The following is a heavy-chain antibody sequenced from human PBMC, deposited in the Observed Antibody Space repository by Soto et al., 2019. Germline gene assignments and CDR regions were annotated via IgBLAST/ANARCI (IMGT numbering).Heavy chain of an antibody. D-gene: IGHD2-8*01. CDR2: ISWNSGSI. J-gene: IGHJ6*03. V-gene: IGHV3-9*01. Sequence: GGSLRLSCAASGFTFDDYAMHWVRQAPGKGLEWVSGISWNSGSIGYADSVKGRFTISRDNAKNSLYLQMNSLRAEDTALYYCAKGPGYCTNGVCYERRYYYYYMDVWGKGTTVTVSS. CDR3: AKGPGYCTNGVCYERRYYYYYMDV. CDR1: GFTFDDYA.